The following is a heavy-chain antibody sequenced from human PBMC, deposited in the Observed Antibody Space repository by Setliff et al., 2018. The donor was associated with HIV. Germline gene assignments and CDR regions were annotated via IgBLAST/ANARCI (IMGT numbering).Heavy chain of an antibody. CDR1: GFTFTSYW. Sequence: PGGSLRLSCAASGFTFTSYWMIWVRQAPGKGLEWISFIGGHGSIIHYADSVKGRFTISRDNAKNSVYLQMHSLRVEDTAVYYCAAVPWGHSSLIIDHWGQGTLVTVSS. D-gene: IGHD3-16*01. J-gene: IGHJ4*02. CDR2: IGGHGSII. V-gene: IGHV3-48*03. CDR3: AAVPWGHSSLIIDH.